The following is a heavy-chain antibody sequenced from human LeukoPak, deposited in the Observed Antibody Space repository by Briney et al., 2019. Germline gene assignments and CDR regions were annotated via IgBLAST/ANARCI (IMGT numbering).Heavy chain of an antibody. CDR3: AREYSSSGFDY. Sequence: SETLSLTCTVSGYSISSGYYWGWIRQPPGKGLEWIGSIYHSGSTYYNPSLKSRVIISVDTSKNQFSLKLSSVTAADTAVYYCAREYSSSGFDYWGQGTLVTVSS. J-gene: IGHJ4*02. V-gene: IGHV4-38-2*02. CDR2: IYHSGST. CDR1: GYSISSGYY. D-gene: IGHD6-6*01.